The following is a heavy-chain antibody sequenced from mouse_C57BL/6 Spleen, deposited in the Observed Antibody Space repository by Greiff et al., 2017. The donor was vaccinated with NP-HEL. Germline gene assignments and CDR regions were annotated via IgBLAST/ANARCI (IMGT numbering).Heavy chain of an antibody. CDR2: IWWDDDK. J-gene: IGHJ3*01. V-gene: IGHV8-8*01. CDR1: GFSLSTFGMG. CDR3: ARPDLLGLRRGGSWVAY. Sequence: QVTLKESGPGILQPSQTLSLTCSFSGFSLSTFGMGVGWIRQPSGKGLEWLAHIWWDDDKYYNPALKSRLPISKDTSKNQVFLKIANVDTADTATYYCARPDLLGLRRGGSWVAYGGQGTLVTVSA. D-gene: IGHD2-2*01.